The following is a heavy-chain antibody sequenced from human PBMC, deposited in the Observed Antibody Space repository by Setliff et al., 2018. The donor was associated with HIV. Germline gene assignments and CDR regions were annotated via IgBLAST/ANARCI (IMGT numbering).Heavy chain of an antibody. J-gene: IGHJ4*02. V-gene: IGHV1-69*13. CDR2: IIPIFDIA. CDR3: ARVHRGGVDRQRWRSFDY. D-gene: IGHD4-17*01. Sequence: SGKVSCKSSGGTFNSYAISWVRQAPGQGLEWMGGIIPIFDIASSAQKFQGRVTITADESTSTAYMELSSLRSEDTAVYYCARVHRGGVDRQRWRSFDYWGQGTLVTVSS. CDR1: GGTFNSYA.